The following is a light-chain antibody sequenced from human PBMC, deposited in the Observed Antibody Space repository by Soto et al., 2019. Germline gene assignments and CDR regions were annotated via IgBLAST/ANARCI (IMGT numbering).Light chain of an antibody. V-gene: IGKV3-20*01. Sequence: DIVLTQSPGTLSLSPGERASLSCRASQSANNIYVAWYKQKPCMAPRLLIYGTSIRATGIPDRFSGSGSGTDGTLTINTLSPEDFAVYYCGHSGSSPTLYTCSQGTKLEIK. CDR1: QSANNIY. CDR3: GHSGSSPTLYT. CDR2: GTS. J-gene: IGKJ2*01.